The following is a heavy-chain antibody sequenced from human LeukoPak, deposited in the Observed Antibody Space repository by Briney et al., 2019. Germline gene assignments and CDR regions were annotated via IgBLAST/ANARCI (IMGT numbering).Heavy chain of an antibody. J-gene: IGHJ5*02. V-gene: IGHV4-59*01. CDR3: ARAGIRYFDWPPRNNWFDP. D-gene: IGHD3-9*01. Sequence: SETLSLTCTVSGGSISSYYWSWIRQPPGKGLEWIGYIYYSGRTNYNPSLKSRVTISVDTSKNQFSLKLSSVTAADTAVYYRARAGIRYFDWPPRNNWFDPWGQGTLVTVSS. CDR2: IYYSGRT. CDR1: GGSISSYY.